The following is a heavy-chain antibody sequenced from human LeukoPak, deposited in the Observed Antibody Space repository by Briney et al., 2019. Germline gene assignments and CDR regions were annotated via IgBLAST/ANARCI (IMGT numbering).Heavy chain of an antibody. V-gene: IGHV4-59*01. Sequence: SETLSLTCTVSGGSISSYYWSWIRQPPGKGLEWIGYIYYSGSTNYNPSLKSRVTISVDTSKNQFSLKLSSVTAADTAVYYCARENGYSRNWFDPWGQGTLVTVSS. J-gene: IGHJ5*02. CDR2: IYYSGST. CDR1: GGSISSYY. D-gene: IGHD6-13*01. CDR3: ARENGYSRNWFDP.